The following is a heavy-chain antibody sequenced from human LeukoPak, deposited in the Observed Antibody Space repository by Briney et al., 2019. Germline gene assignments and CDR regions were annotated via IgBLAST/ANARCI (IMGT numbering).Heavy chain of an antibody. D-gene: IGHD3-22*01. CDR2: INGNSGDT. CDR1: GGTFSSYA. CDR3: AGAPGRTSYSDSGAYYFFDY. J-gene: IGHJ4*02. V-gene: IGHV1-2*02. Sequence: ASVKVSCKASGGTFSSYAISWVRQAPGQGLEWMGWINGNSGDTNYTQSFQGRVTMTRDTSISTVYMELSRLRSDDTAVYYCAGAPGRTSYSDSGAYYFFDYWAQGTLVTVSS.